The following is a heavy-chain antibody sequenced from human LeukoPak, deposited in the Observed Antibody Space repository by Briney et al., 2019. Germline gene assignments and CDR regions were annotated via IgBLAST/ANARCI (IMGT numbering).Heavy chain of an antibody. D-gene: IGHD3-9*01. CDR1: GFTFSSYG. CDR3: ARVSTGPV. V-gene: IGHV3-21*01. CDR2: ISSTGNYI. J-gene: IGHJ4*02. Sequence: GGSLRLSCAASGFTFSSYGMHWVRQAPGKGLEWVSSISSTGNYIHYADSVKGRFTISRDNAQKSLYLQMNSLRVEDSAVYYCARVSTGPVWGQGTLVTVSS.